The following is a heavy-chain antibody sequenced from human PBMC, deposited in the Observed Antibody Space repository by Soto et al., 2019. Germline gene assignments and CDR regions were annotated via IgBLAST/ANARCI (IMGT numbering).Heavy chain of an antibody. CDR3: ARAPYSNYVYAMDV. D-gene: IGHD4-4*01. J-gene: IGHJ6*02. Sequence: PSETLSLTCAVSGGSISSDNWWSWVRQPPGKGLEWIGEIYDSGNTNYNPSLKSRVSISVDKSKNQFSLKLSSVTAADTAVYYCARAPYSNYVYAMDVWGQGTTVTVSS. V-gene: IGHV4-4*02. CDR1: GGSISSDNW. CDR2: IYDSGNT.